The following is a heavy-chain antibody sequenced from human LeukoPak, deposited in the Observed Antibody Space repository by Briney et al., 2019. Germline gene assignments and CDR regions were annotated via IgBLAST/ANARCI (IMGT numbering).Heavy chain of an antibody. CDR1: GFTFSSYS. Sequence: GGSLRLSCAASGFTFSSYSMNWVRQAPGKGLEWVSSISSSSSYIYSADSVKGRFTISRDNAKNSLYLQMNSLRAEDTAVYYCARTPTPYCGGDCYDFDYWGQGTLVTVSS. CDR3: ARTPTPYCGGDCYDFDY. V-gene: IGHV3-21*01. D-gene: IGHD2-21*02. CDR2: ISSSSSYI. J-gene: IGHJ4*02.